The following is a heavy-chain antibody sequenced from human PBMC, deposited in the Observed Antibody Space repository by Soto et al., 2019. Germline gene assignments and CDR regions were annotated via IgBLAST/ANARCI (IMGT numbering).Heavy chain of an antibody. CDR1: RGSISVYY. V-gene: IGHV4-4*07. CDR2: ISTSGRT. J-gene: IGHJ5*02. D-gene: IGHD3-16*01. CDR3: ARDFRGPGWFDP. Sequence: PSETLSLTGTLSRGSISVYYWSWIRQPAGTGPEWTGRISTSGRTNYNCSLKSRVSTSVDPSKNQFSLKLRYVTAADTAVYYCARDFRGPGWFDPWGQGTMVVVSS.